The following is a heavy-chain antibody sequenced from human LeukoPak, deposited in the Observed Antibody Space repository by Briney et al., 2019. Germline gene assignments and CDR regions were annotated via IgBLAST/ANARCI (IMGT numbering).Heavy chain of an antibody. V-gene: IGHV4-59*01. D-gene: IGHD6-13*01. J-gene: IGHJ1*01. CDR1: GGSISSYY. CDR3: AREYLGSSSWFQN. CDR2: IYYSGST. Sequence: SETLSLTCTVSGGSISSYYWSWIRQPPGKGLEWIGYIYYSGSTNYNPSLKSRVTISVDTSKNQFSLKLSSVTAADTAVYYCAREYLGSSSWFQNWGQGTLVTISS.